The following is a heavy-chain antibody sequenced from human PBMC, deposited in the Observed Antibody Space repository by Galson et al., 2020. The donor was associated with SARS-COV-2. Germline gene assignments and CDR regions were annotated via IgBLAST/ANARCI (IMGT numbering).Heavy chain of an antibody. D-gene: IGHD6-19*01. CDR2: IYYTGIT. Sequence: SETLSLTCSVSGASISSYYWSWVRQPPGKGLEWIGYIYYTGITNYSPSLKSRATTSIDTSKEEFSLKLTSVTAADTAVYYCARAIGAVEGNYYYYFYMDVWGKGTTVTVSS. CDR1: GASISSYY. V-gene: IGHV4-59*01. J-gene: IGHJ6*03. CDR3: ARAIGAVEGNYYYYFYMDV.